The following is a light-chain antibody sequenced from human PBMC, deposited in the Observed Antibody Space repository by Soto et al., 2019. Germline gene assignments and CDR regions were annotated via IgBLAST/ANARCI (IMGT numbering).Light chain of an antibody. CDR2: GAS. J-gene: IGKJ1*01. V-gene: IGKV3-15*01. CDR1: QSVSSN. Sequence: EIVMTQSPATPSVSPGERATLSCRASQSVSSNLAWYQQKPGQAPRLLIYGASTRATDIPARFSGSGSVTEFTLTISSLQSEDFAVYYCQQYNNWPWTFGQGTKVDI. CDR3: QQYNNWPWT.